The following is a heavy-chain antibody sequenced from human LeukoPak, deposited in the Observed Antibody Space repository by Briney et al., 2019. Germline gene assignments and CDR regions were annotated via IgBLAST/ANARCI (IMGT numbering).Heavy chain of an antibody. V-gene: IGHV4-34*01. Sequence: SETLSLTCAVYGGSFSGYYWSWIRQPPGKGLEWIGEINHSGSTNYNPSLKSRVTISVDTSKNQFSLKLSSVTAADTAVYYCARHVIAVAGTLFDYWGQGTLVTVSS. CDR1: GGSFSGYY. CDR3: ARHVIAVAGTLFDY. J-gene: IGHJ4*02. CDR2: INHSGST. D-gene: IGHD6-19*01.